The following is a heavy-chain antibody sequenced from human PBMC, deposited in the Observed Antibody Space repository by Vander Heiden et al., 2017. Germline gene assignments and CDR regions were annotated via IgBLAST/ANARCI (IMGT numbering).Heavy chain of an antibody. J-gene: IGHJ4*02. CDR3: AKEGQSSGHCGGFDH. CDR2: LSHDGHAE. CDR1: GFSFNLHP. V-gene: IGHV3-30*14. D-gene: IGHD3-22*01. Sequence: QVRLVESAGGVVHPGGSLRLSCHASGFSFNLHPMHWVRQVPGKGLQWVAGLSHDGHAEHFADAGKGRFTISRDNSKNTLFLQMNSLREEDNGIYYCAKEGQSSGHCGGFDHWGQGTPVTVSS.